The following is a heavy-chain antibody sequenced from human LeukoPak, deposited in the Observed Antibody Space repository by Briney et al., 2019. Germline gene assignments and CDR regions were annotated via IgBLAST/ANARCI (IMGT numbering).Heavy chain of an antibody. Sequence: SQTLSLTCTISSDSIISDVYYWSWIRQPAGKGLEWIGRIGTSGGTNYNPSLKSRLTISLDTSKNEFSLTVSSVTAADTAVYYCARWNREIRWYDPWGQGTLVTVSS. J-gene: IGHJ5*02. CDR3: ARWNREIRWYDP. CDR2: IGTSGGT. CDR1: SDSIISDVYY. D-gene: IGHD1-1*01. V-gene: IGHV4-61*02.